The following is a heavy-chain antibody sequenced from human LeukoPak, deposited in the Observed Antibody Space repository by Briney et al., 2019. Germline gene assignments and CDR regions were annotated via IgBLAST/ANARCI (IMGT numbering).Heavy chain of an antibody. V-gene: IGHV1-69*13. CDR3: ASARATAKEDNWFDP. Sequence: ASVKVSCKASGGTFSSYAINWVRQAPGQGLEWMGEIIPIFSTSNYAQKFQGRVTITADESTSTAYMELSSLRSEDTAFYYCASARATAKEDNWFDPWGQGTLVTVSS. CDR2: IIPIFSTS. CDR1: GGTFSSYA. D-gene: IGHD5-18*01. J-gene: IGHJ5*02.